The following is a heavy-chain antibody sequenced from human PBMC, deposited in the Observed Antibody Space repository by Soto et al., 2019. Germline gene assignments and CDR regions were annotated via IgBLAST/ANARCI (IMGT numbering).Heavy chain of an antibody. CDR2: IKQDGSDK. CDR1: RFTFSNYW. CDR3: ARDYYASGSHDH. J-gene: IGHJ4*02. V-gene: IGHV3-7*01. Sequence: GGSLRLSCAVSRFTFSNYWMTWVRQAPGEGLEWVGNIKQDGSDKYYGDSVKGRFSISRDNAKNSLYLQMNSLRAEDTAVYYCARDYYASGSHDHWGQGTLVTVSS. D-gene: IGHD3-10*01.